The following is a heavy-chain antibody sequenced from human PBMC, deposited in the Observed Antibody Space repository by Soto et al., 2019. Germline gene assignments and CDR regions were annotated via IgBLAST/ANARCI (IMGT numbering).Heavy chain of an antibody. CDR2: ISNNSSYI. CDR3: ARGSGDIVLMVYANSDY. D-gene: IGHD2-8*01. CDR1: GFTFSSYS. V-gene: IGHV3-21*01. J-gene: IGHJ4*02. Sequence: KTGGSLRLSCAASGFTFSSYSMHWVRQAPGKGLEWVSSISNNSSYIYYADSVKGRFTISRDNAKNSLYLQMNSLRAEDTAVYYCARGSGDIVLMVYANSDYWGQGTLVTVSS.